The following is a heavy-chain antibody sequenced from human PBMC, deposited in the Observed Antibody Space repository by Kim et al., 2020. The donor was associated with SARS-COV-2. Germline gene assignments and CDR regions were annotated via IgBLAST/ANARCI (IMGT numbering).Heavy chain of an antibody. CDR3: ARRARYCSGGSCYYDAFDI. J-gene: IGHJ3*02. CDR2: ISAYNGNT. V-gene: IGHV1-18*01. Sequence: ASVKVSCKASGYTFTSYGISWVRQAPGQGLEWMGWISAYNGNTNYAQKLQGRVTMTTDTSTSTAYMELRSLRSDDTAVYYCARRARYCSGGSCYYDAFDIWGQGTMVTVSS. D-gene: IGHD2-15*01. CDR1: GYTFTSYG.